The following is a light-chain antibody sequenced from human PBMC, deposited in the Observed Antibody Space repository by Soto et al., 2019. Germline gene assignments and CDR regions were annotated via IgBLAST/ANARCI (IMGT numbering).Light chain of an antibody. J-gene: IGLJ3*02. CDR2: DVS. V-gene: IGLV2-14*03. CDR3: SSYTSKDTLV. CDR1: SSDVGGYDH. Sequence: QSVLTQPASVSGSPGQSITISCTGTSSDVGGYDHVSWYQQHPGKASKLIIYDVSIRPSGVSNRFSGSKSGNTASLAVSGLQAEDEADYYCSSYTSKDTLVFGGGTKLTVL.